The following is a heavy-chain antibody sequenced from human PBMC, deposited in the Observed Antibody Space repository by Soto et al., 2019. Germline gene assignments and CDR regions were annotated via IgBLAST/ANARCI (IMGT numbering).Heavy chain of an antibody. J-gene: IGHJ5*02. Sequence: QVQLVESGGGLVKPGGSLRLSCAASGFTFSDYDMTWIRQAAGTGLEWVSYISTSGNIKYYAESVEGRFTISRDNAKNSLYLQMNSLRADDTAVYFCARNGGTFDPWGQGTLVTVSS. CDR1: GFTFSDYD. V-gene: IGHV3-11*01. CDR2: ISTSGNIK. CDR3: ARNGGTFDP. D-gene: IGHD3-16*01.